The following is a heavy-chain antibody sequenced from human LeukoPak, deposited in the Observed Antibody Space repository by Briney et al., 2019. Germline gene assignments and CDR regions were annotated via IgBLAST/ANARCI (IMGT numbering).Heavy chain of an antibody. CDR1: GFTFDDYA. J-gene: IGHJ3*02. D-gene: IGHD2-15*01. V-gene: IGHV3-9*03. CDR2: ISWNSGSI. Sequence: PGRSLRLSCAASGFTFDDYAMHWVRQAPGKGLEWVSGISWNSGSIGYADSVKGRFTISRDNAKNCLYLQMNSLRAEDMALYYCASQKLGYCSGGSCYGDAFDIWGQGTMVTVSS. CDR3: ASQKLGYCSGGSCYGDAFDI.